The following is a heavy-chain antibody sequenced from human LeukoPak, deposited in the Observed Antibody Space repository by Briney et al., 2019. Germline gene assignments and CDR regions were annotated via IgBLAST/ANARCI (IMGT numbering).Heavy chain of an antibody. V-gene: IGHV1-18*01. J-gene: IGHJ6*03. D-gene: IGHD1-14*01. CDR1: GYTFTSYG. Sequence: ASVKASCKASGYTFTSYGISWVRQAPGQGLEWMGWISACNGNTNYAQKLQGRVTMTTDTSTSTAYMELRSLRSDDTAVYYCARVSEQCEPHMDVWGKGTTVTVSS. CDR3: ARVSEQCEPHMDV. CDR2: ISACNGNT.